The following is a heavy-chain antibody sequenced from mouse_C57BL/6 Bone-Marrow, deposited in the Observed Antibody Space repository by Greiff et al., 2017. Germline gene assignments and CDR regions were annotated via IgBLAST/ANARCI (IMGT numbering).Heavy chain of an antibody. D-gene: IGHD1-1*01. CDR1: GYTFTSYW. CDR2: IDPSDSYT. J-gene: IGHJ2*01. Sequence: VQLQQPGAELVMPGASVKLSCKASGYTFTSYWMHWVKQRPGQGLEWIGEIDPSDSYTNYNQKFKGKSTLTVDKSSSTAYMQLSSLTSEDSAVYYCAREKFITTVGALDYWGQGTTLTVSS. V-gene: IGHV1-69*01. CDR3: AREKFITTVGALDY.